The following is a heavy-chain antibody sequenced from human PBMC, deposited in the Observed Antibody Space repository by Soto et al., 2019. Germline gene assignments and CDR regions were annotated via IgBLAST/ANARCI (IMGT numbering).Heavy chain of an antibody. D-gene: IGHD6-13*01. Sequence: ASVKISCETSGYTFTSYYMHWVRQAPGQGLEWMGIINPSGGSTSYAQKFQGRVTMTRDTSISTAYMELSRLRSDDTAVYYCEREGSSKAVGNWFEPWGQGTLVTVSS. CDR2: INPSGGST. J-gene: IGHJ5*02. CDR3: EREGSSKAVGNWFEP. CDR1: GYTFTSYY. V-gene: IGHV1-46*01.